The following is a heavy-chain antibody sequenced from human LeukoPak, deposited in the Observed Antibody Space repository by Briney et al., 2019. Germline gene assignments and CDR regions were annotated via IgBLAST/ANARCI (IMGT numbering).Heavy chain of an antibody. Sequence: SETLSLTCTVSGGSISSYYWSWIRQPPGKGLEWIGYIYYSGSTNYNPSLKSRVTISVDTSKNQFSLKLSSVTAADTAVYYCARVKVVAGRACFDYWGQGTLVTVSS. J-gene: IGHJ4*02. CDR1: GGSISSYY. D-gene: IGHD6-19*01. CDR3: ARVKVVAGRACFDY. CDR2: IYYSGST. V-gene: IGHV4-59*01.